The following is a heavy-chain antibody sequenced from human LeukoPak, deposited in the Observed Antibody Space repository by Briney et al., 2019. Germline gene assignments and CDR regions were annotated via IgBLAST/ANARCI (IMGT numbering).Heavy chain of an antibody. D-gene: IGHD4-17*01. CDR1: GYTFTGYY. Sequence: ASVRVSCKASGYTFTGYYIHWVRQAPGQGLEWMGRINANSGGTNYAQNFQGRVTMTRDTSISTAYMELSRLRSDDTAVYYCAREDSTVTSDYYYYYMDVWGKGTTVTISS. CDR2: INANSGGT. V-gene: IGHV1-2*02. CDR3: AREDSTVTSDYYYYYMDV. J-gene: IGHJ6*03.